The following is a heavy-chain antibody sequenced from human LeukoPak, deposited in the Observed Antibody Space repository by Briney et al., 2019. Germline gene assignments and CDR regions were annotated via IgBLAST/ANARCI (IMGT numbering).Heavy chain of an antibody. Sequence: SETLSLTCTASGGSISSYYWSWIRQPPGKGLEWIGYIYYSGSTNYNPSLKSRVTISVDTSKNQFSLKLSSVTAADTAVYYCARLGLWVDFDYWGQGTLVTVSS. D-gene: IGHD5-18*01. V-gene: IGHV4-59*08. CDR1: GGSISSYY. J-gene: IGHJ4*02. CDR2: IYYSGST. CDR3: ARLGLWVDFDY.